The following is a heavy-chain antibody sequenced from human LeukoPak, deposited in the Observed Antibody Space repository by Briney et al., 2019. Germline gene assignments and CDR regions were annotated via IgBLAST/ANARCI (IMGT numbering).Heavy chain of an antibody. CDR3: AKRVPYSSSWPSLDY. CDR1: GFTFSSYA. J-gene: IGHJ4*02. CDR2: ISDSGGNS. D-gene: IGHD6-13*01. V-gene: IGHV3-23*01. Sequence: GGSLRLSCAASGFTFSSYAMSWVRQAPGKGLEWVSAISDSGGNSYYADSVKGRFTISRDNSKNTLFLQMNSLRGEDTAVYYCAKRVPYSSSWPSLDYWGQGALVTVSS.